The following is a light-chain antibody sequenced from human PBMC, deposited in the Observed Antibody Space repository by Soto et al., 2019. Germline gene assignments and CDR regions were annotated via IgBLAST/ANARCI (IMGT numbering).Light chain of an antibody. Sequence: QSALTQPASVSGSPGQSISISCTGTSSDVGGYNYVSWYQQHPGKAPKLMIYEVSNRPSGVSNRFSASKSGNTASLTISGLQAEDEADYYCSSYTRSSTLYVFGTGTKLTVL. CDR3: SSYTRSSTLYV. CDR2: EVS. J-gene: IGLJ1*01. CDR1: SSDVGGYNY. V-gene: IGLV2-14*01.